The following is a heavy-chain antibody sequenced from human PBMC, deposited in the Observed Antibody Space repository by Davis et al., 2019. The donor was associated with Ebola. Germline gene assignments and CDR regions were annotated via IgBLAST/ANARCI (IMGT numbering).Heavy chain of an antibody. D-gene: IGHD2-2*01. J-gene: IGHJ4*02. V-gene: IGHV1-46*01. Sequence: ASVKVSCKASGYTFTSYYMHWVRQAPGQGLEWMGIINPSGGSTSYAQKFQGRVTMTTDTSTSTAYMELRSLRSDDTAVYYCARGSVVVPAAIDYFDYWGQGTLVTVSS. CDR2: INPSGGST. CDR3: ARGSVVVPAAIDYFDY. CDR1: GYTFTSYY.